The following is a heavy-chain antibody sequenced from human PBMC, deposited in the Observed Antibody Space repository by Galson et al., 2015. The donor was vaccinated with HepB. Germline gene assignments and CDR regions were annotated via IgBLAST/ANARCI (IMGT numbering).Heavy chain of an antibody. CDR3: ARDRAVVTLGAFDY. D-gene: IGHD4-23*01. CDR2: INQDGRER. J-gene: IGHJ4*02. Sequence: SLRLSCAASGFTLSRYWMGWVRQAPGKGLEWVANINQDGRERYYVGSVKGRFTISRDNAKNSLYLQLNSLRAEDTAVYYCARDRAVVTLGAFDYWGQGTLITVSS. V-gene: IGHV3-7*01. CDR1: GFTLSRYW.